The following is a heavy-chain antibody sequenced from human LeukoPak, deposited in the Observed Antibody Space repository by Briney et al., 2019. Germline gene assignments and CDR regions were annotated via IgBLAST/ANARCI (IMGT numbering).Heavy chain of an antibody. CDR3: AKRIVAAAGFDY. CDR1: GFTFSSYS. J-gene: IGHJ4*02. Sequence: GGSLRLSCAASGFTFSSYSMNWVRQAPGKGLEWVSSISSSSSYIYYADSVKGRFTISRDNSKNTLYLQMNSLRAEDTAVYYCAKRIVAAAGFDYWGQGTLVTVSS. V-gene: IGHV3-21*04. D-gene: IGHD6-13*01. CDR2: ISSSSSYI.